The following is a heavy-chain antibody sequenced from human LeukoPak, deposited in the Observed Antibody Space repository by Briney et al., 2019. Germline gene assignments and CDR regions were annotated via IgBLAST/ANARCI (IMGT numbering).Heavy chain of an antibody. D-gene: IGHD4-23*01. CDR2: IHSGGTT. Sequence: GGSLRLSCAASGFTVTSNFMSWVRQAPRKGLEWVSVIHSGGTTYYADSVKGRFTISRDNSKNALYLQMNSLRGDDTAVYYCAGSAVTNLDSWGQGNLVTVSS. CDR1: GFTVTSNF. V-gene: IGHV3-66*01. J-gene: IGHJ4*02. CDR3: AGSAVTNLDS.